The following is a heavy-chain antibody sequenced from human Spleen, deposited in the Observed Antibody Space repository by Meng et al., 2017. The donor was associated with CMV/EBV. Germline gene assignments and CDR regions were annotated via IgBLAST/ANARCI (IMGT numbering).Heavy chain of an antibody. V-gene: IGHV3-21*04. J-gene: IGHJ6*02. CDR1: GFTFSSYT. CDR2: IGITTGYI. D-gene: IGHD5-18*01. Sequence: GESLKISCAASGFTFSSYTMNWVRQAPGKGLEWVSAIGITTGYIYYADSVKGRFTISRDNARNSLFLQMNNLRVGDTAVYYCAKEDSWEDTAMAGYYYYGMDVWGQGTTVTVSS. CDR3: AKEDSWEDTAMAGYYYYGMDV.